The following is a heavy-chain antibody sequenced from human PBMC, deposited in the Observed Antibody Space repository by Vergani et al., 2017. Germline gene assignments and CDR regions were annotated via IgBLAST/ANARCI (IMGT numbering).Heavy chain of an antibody. CDR3: TRDRGRFHYYGSGSYHYYYYYMDV. D-gene: IGHD3-10*01. Sequence: EVQLVESGGGLVQPGRSLRLSCTASGFTFGDYAMSWVRQAPGKGLEWVGFIRSKAYGGTTEYAASVKGRFTISRDDSKSIAYLQMNSLKTEDTAVYYCTRDRGRFHYYGSGSYHYYYYYMDVWGKGTTVTVSS. CDR1: GFTFGDYA. J-gene: IGHJ6*03. V-gene: IGHV3-49*04. CDR2: IRSKAYGGTT.